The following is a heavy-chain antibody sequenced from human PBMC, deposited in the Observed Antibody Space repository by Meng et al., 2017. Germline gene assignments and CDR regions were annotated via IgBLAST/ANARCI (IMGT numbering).Heavy chain of an antibody. CDR1: GFTFSSYE. V-gene: IGHV3-48*03. D-gene: IGHD3-22*01. Sequence: GESLKISCAASGFTFSSYEMNWVRQAPGKGLEWVSYTSSSGSTIYYADSVKGRFTISRDNAKNSLYLQMNSLRAEDTAVYYCARDRRIYDSSGYYSSVNVIFDYWGQGTLVTVSS. J-gene: IGHJ4*02. CDR3: ARDRRIYDSSGYYSSVNVIFDY. CDR2: TSSSGSTI.